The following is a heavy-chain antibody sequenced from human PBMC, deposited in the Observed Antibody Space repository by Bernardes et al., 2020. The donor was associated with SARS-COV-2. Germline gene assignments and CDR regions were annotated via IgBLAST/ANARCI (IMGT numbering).Heavy chain of an antibody. Sequence: GPPLVKPTETLTLTCNVSGFSLSNARMGVSWIRQPPGKALEWLAHIFSIDQRSYSTSLKSRLTISKDTSKSQVVLTMTDMDPEDTATYYCARVTEWCSDTSCTYFSGLDVWGQGTTVTVSS. D-gene: IGHD2-2*01. CDR2: IFSIDQR. CDR1: GFSLSNARMG. CDR3: ARVTEWCSDTSCTYFSGLDV. V-gene: IGHV2-26*01. J-gene: IGHJ6*02.